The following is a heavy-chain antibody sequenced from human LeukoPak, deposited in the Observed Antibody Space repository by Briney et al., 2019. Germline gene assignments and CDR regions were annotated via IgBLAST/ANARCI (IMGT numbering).Heavy chain of an antibody. D-gene: IGHD5-12*01. V-gene: IGHV3-30-3*01. CDR1: GGTFSSYA. J-gene: IGHJ4*02. Sequence: SCKASGGTFSSYAMHWVRQAPGKGLEWVAVISYDGSNKYYADSVKGRFTISRDNSKNTLYLQMNSLRAEDTAVYYCARDSGYGYEQSSLDYWGQGTLVTVSS. CDR3: ARDSGYGYEQSSLDY. CDR2: ISYDGSNK.